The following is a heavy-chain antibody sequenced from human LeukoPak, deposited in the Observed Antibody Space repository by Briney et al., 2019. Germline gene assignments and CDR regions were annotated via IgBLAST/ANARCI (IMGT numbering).Heavy chain of an antibody. V-gene: IGHV1-2*02. Sequence: ASVKVSCKASGYTFTGYYMHRVRQAPGQGLEWMGWFNPNSGGTKYAQKFQGMVTMTRDTSISTAFMELSRLRSDDTAVYYCARQERSQFDYWGQGTLVTVSS. CDR1: GYTFTGYY. CDR2: FNPNSGGT. CDR3: ARQERSQFDY. J-gene: IGHJ4*02.